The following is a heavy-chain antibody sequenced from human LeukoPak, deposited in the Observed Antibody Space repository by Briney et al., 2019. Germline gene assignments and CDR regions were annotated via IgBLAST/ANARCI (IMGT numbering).Heavy chain of an antibody. J-gene: IGHJ4*02. CDR3: ATGLGAAGHVYFDY. CDR1: GYTLTELS. D-gene: IGHD6-13*01. V-gene: IGHV1-24*01. Sequence: ASVKVSCTVSGYTLTELSMHWVRQAPGKGLEWMGGFDPEDGETIYAQKFQGRVTMTEDTSTDTAYMELSSLRSEDTAVYYCATGLGAAGHVYFDYWGQGTLVTVSS. CDR2: FDPEDGET.